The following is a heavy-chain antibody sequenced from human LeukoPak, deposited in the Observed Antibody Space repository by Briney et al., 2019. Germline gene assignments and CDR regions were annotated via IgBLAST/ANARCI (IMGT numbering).Heavy chain of an antibody. CDR1: GYTFTTSD. CDR3: AREGFCRGGNCPVAY. Sequence: ASVKVSCKASGYTFTTSDINWVRQAPGQGLEWMGWINPNSGGTNYAQKFQGRVSMTRDTSISTAYMELSRLRSDDTALYYCAREGFCRGGNCPVAYWGQGTLVTVSS. J-gene: IGHJ4*02. CDR2: INPNSGGT. V-gene: IGHV1-2*02. D-gene: IGHD2-15*01.